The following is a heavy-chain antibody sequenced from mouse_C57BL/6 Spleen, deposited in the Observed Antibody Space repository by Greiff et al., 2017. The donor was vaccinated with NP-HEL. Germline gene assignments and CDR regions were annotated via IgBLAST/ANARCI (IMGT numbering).Heavy chain of an antibody. CDR3: ASSTAQAGAY. V-gene: IGHV5-6*01. J-gene: IGHJ3*01. CDR1: GFTFSSYG. CDR2: ISSGGSYT. D-gene: IGHD3-2*02. Sequence: EVQLVESGGDLVKPGGSLKLSCAASGFTFSSYGMSWVRQTPDKRLEWVATISSGGSYTYYLDSVKGRFTISRDNAKNTLYLQMSSLKSEDTAMYYCASSTAQAGAYWGQGTLVTVSA.